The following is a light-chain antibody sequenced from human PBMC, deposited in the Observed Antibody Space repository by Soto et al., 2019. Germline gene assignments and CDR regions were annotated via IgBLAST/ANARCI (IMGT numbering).Light chain of an antibody. CDR2: DSS. V-gene: IGKV3-11*01. J-gene: IGKJ4*01. Sequence: EIVLTQFPATLSLSPGDGATLSCRASQSVSSYLAWYQQKRGQAPRLLIYDSSNRATGIPARFSGSGSGTDLSLIISSLEPEDCEVYDGQQRSNWPLTFGGGTKVDIK. CDR3: QQRSNWPLT. CDR1: QSVSSY.